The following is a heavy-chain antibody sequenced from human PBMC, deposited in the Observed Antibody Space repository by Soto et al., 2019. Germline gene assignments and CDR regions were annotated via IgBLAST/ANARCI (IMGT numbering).Heavy chain of an antibody. CDR1: GFSLSTTGVA. Sequence: QITLKESGPTLVKPTQPLTLTCTFSGFSLSTTGVAVGWIRQPPGKALEWLALIYWDDGQRYSPSLKNRLTIIKDTSKNQVVLTMTNMDPVDTGTYFCAHAHAARVLAFDYWGQGTLVTVSS. CDR3: AHAHAARVLAFDY. CDR2: IYWDDGQ. V-gene: IGHV2-5*02. D-gene: IGHD5-18*01. J-gene: IGHJ4*02.